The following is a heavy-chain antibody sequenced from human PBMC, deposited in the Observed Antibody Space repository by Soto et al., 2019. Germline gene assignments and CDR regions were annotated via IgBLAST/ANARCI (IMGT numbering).Heavy chain of an antibody. CDR1: GYSFTSYW. V-gene: IGHV5-51*01. D-gene: IGHD2-15*01. J-gene: IGHJ5*02. CDR3: ARRAVPYSPMDWFDP. Sequence: GESLKISCKGSGYSFTSYWIGWVRQMPGKGLEWMGIIYPGDSDTRYSPSFQGQVTISADKSISTAYLQWSSLKASDTAMYYCARRAVPYSPMDWFDPWGQGTLVTVSS. CDR2: IYPGDSDT.